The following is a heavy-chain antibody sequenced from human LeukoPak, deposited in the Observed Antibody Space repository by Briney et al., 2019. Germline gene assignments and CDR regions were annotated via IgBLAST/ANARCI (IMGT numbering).Heavy chain of an antibody. Sequence: SQTLSLTCAISGDSVSSKSAAWNWIRQSPSRGLEWLGRTYYRSKWSSGYAESVKSRITINPDTSKNQFSLQLKSVTPEDTAVYYCARAFFEYSSSSPYYYYGMDVWGQGTTVTVSS. CDR1: GDSVSSKSAA. D-gene: IGHD6-6*01. V-gene: IGHV6-1*01. CDR2: TYYRSKWSS. J-gene: IGHJ6*02. CDR3: ARAFFEYSSSSPYYYYGMDV.